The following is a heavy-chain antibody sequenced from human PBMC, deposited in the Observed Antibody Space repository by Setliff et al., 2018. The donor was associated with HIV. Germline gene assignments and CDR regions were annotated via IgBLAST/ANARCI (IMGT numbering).Heavy chain of an antibody. CDR2: IYYSGST. CDR3: ARQNDFWSGYYDGAFDI. CDR1: GGSISSSSYY. J-gene: IGHJ3*02. V-gene: IGHV4-39*01. Sequence: PSETLSLTCTVSGGSISSSSYYWGWIRQPPGKGLEWIGSIYYSGSTYYNPSLKSRVTISVDTSKNQFSLKLSSVTAADTAVYYCARQNDFWSGYYDGAFDIWGQGTMVTVSS. D-gene: IGHD3-3*01.